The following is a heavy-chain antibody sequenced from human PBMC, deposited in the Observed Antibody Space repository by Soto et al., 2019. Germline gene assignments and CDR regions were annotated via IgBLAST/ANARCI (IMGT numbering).Heavy chain of an antibody. J-gene: IGHJ6*02. CDR1: GGSISSYY. V-gene: IGHV4-59*01. D-gene: IGHD6-13*01. CDR3: ARDGGYSSSWYGPLGEYGMDV. CDR2: IYYSGST. Sequence: SDTLSLTCTVSGGSISSYYWSWIRQPPGKGLEWIGYIYYSGSTNYNPSLKSRVTISVDTSKNQFSLKLSSVTAADTAVYYCARDGGYSSSWYGPLGEYGMDVWGQGTTVTVSS.